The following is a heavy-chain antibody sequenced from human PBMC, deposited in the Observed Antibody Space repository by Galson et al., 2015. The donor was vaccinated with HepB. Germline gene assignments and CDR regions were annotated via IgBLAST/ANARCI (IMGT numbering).Heavy chain of an antibody. D-gene: IGHD6-19*01. J-gene: IGHJ4*02. CDR2: FDPEDGET. V-gene: IGHV1-24*01. Sequence: SVKVSCKVSGYTLTELSMHWVRQAPGNGLEWMGGFDPEDGETIYAQKFQGRVTMTEDTSTDTSYMELSGLRSDDTAVFYCAALTAVAGNTYSGFPYYFDYCGQGTQVTVS. CDR1: GYTLTELS. CDR3: AALTAVAGNTYSGFPYYFDY.